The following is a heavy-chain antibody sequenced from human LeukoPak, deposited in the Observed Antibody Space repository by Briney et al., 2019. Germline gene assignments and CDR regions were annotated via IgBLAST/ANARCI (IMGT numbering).Heavy chain of an antibody. CDR1: GFTFSSYS. D-gene: IGHD6-19*01. CDR2: ISSSSSYI. J-gene: IGHJ4*02. CDR3: ARSFEVYNPRRATTQWLFDY. Sequence: GGSLRLSCAASGFTFSSYSMNWVRQAPGKGLEWVSSISSSSSYIYYADSVKGRFTISRDNAKNSLYLQMNSLGAEDTAVYYCARSFEVYNPRRATTQWLFDYWGQGTLDTVSS. V-gene: IGHV3-21*01.